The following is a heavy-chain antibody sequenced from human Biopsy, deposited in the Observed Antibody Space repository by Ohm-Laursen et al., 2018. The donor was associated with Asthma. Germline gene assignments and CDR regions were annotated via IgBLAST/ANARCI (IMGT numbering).Heavy chain of an antibody. D-gene: IGHD6-6*01. CDR2: ITTDDVHK. CDR3: ARGEDPRPVADHLDI. CDR1: GFAFNRFD. V-gene: IGHV3-33*08. J-gene: IGHJ4*02. Sequence: SLRLSCSASGFAFNRFDMHWVRQAPGEGLEWLALITTDDVHKYNGESVRGRFSISRDNSKRTVYLHMAGLTVADTAVYFCARGEDPRPVADHLDIWGQGARVIVSS.